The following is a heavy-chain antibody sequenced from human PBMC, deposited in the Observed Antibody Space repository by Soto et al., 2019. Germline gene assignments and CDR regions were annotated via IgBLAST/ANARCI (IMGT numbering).Heavy chain of an antibody. CDR3: AQAGTTPSFNH. J-gene: IGHJ4*02. CDR1: ENTFIGYY. V-gene: IGHV1-2*02. CDR2: ISPYSGDT. D-gene: IGHD1-1*01. Sequence: SVKVVCKASENTFIGYYLHWVRQAPGQGLEWMGWISPYSGDTDSAQKFQGRVTLTRDTSTRTVYMELSRLTSDDTAVYYRAQAGTTPSFNHGGQGAIVTESS.